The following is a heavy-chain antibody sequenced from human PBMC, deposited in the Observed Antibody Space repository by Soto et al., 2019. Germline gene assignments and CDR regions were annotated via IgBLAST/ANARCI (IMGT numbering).Heavy chain of an antibody. D-gene: IGHD1-1*01. Sequence: PGESLKISCKGSGYSFTSYWISWVRQMPGKGLEWMGRIDPSDSYTNYSPSFQGHVTISADKSISTAYLQWSSLKASDTAMYYCARHLDDPTPPGPYNWFDPWGQGTLVTVSS. CDR3: ARHLDDPTPPGPYNWFDP. J-gene: IGHJ5*02. CDR2: IDPSDSYT. V-gene: IGHV5-10-1*01. CDR1: GYSFTSYW.